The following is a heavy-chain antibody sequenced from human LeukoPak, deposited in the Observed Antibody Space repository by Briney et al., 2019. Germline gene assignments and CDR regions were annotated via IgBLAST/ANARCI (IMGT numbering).Heavy chain of an antibody. CDR2: INSDGSST. CDR3: ATLSDIVVVPAAADYYYYMDV. J-gene: IGHJ6*03. D-gene: IGHD2-2*01. Sequence: SGGSLRLSCAASGFTFSSYLMHWVRQAPGKGLVWVSRINSDGSSTSYADSVKGRFTISRDNAKNTLYLQMNSLRAEDTAVYYCATLSDIVVVPAAADYYYYMDVWGKGTTVTVSS. V-gene: IGHV3-74*01. CDR1: GFTFSSYL.